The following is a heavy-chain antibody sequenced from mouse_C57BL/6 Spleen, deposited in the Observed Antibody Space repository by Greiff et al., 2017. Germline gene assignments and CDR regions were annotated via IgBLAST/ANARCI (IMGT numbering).Heavy chain of an antibody. CDR1: GFTFSSYA. CDR3: ARDRTTVVAWNWYFDV. Sequence: EVQLVESGGGLVKPGGSQKLSCAASGFTFSSYAMSWVRQTPEKRLEWVATISDGGSYTYYPDNVKGRFTISRDNAKNNLYLQMSHLKSEDTAMXYCARDRTTVVAWNWYFDVWGTGTTVTVSS. V-gene: IGHV5-4*01. J-gene: IGHJ1*03. D-gene: IGHD1-1*01. CDR2: ISDGGSYT.